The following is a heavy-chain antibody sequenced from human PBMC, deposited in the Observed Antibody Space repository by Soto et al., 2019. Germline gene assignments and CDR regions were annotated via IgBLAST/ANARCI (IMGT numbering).Heavy chain of an antibody. CDR1: GGSISSYY. J-gene: IGHJ5*02. CDR3: ARVERWATVYNWFDP. D-gene: IGHD4-17*01. Sequence: SEPLSLTCTVAGGSISSYYWSWIRQPAGKGLEWIGRIYTSGSTNYNPSLKSRVTMSVDTSKNQFSLKLSSVTAADTAVYYCARVERWATVYNWFDPWGQGTLVTVSS. CDR2: IYTSGST. V-gene: IGHV4-4*07.